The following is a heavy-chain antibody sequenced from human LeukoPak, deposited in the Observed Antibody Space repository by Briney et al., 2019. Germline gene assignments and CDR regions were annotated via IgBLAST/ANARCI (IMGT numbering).Heavy chain of an antibody. CDR3: AGEGLPPDWYFDL. CDR2: ISSSSTYT. CDR1: GFTFSDYT. V-gene: IGHV3-21*01. J-gene: IGHJ2*01. D-gene: IGHD5-12*01. Sequence: SGGSLRLSCAASGFTFSDYTINWVRQAPGKGLEWVSSISSSSTYTYYADSVKGRFTISRDNAKNSLYLQMNSLRAEDTAVYYCAGEGLPPDWYFDLWGRGTLVTVSS.